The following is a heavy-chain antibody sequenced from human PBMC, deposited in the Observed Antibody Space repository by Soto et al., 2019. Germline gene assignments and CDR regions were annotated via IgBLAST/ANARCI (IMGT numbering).Heavy chain of an antibody. Sequence: ASVKVSCKASGFSFTGYYIHWLRQAPGQGLEWMGWINAHSGGTEYAQKFQGRVTLTRDTSIATAYLTLTSLTSDDTALYYCAKDLTRQLAYWLDPWGQGTQVTVPS. J-gene: IGHJ5*02. V-gene: IGHV1-2*02. CDR3: AKDLTRQLAYWLDP. CDR1: GFSFTGYY. CDR2: INAHSGGT. D-gene: IGHD6-6*01.